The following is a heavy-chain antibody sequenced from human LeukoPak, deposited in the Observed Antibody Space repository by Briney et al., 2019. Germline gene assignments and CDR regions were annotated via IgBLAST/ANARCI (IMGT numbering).Heavy chain of an antibody. Sequence: ASVKVSCKASGYTFTGYYMHWVRQAPGQGLEWMGWINPNSGGTNYAQKFQGRVTMTRDTSISTAYMELSRLRSDDTAVYYCARSGLYYYDSSGYRNSFDIWGQGTMVTVSS. D-gene: IGHD3-22*01. V-gene: IGHV1-2*02. J-gene: IGHJ3*02. CDR2: INPNSGGT. CDR3: ARSGLYYYDSSGYRNSFDI. CDR1: GYTFTGYY.